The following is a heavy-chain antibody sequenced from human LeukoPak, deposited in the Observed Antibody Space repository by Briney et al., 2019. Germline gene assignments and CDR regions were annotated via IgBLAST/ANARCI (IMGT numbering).Heavy chain of an antibody. CDR2: ISAYNGNT. Sequence: ASVKVSCKASGYTFTSYGISWVRQAPGQGLKWMGWISAYNGNTNYAQKLQGRVTMTTDTSTSTAYMELRSLRSDDTAVYYCARDLSYGDAFDIWGQGTMVTVSS. V-gene: IGHV1-18*01. J-gene: IGHJ3*02. D-gene: IGHD4-17*01. CDR3: ARDLSYGDAFDI. CDR1: GYTFTSYG.